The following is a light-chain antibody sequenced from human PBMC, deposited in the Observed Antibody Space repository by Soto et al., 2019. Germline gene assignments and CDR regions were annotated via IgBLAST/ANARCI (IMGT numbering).Light chain of an antibody. Sequence: QSALTQPASVSGSPGQSITISCTGTSSDIGGYNYVSWYQQHPGKAPKLLIYEVSNRPSGVSNRFSGYRSGNAASLTISGLQAEDEADYYCSSYTSSNTLGVFGGGTKMTVL. CDR3: SSYTSSNTLGV. CDR1: SSDIGGYNY. CDR2: EVS. V-gene: IGLV2-14*01. J-gene: IGLJ3*02.